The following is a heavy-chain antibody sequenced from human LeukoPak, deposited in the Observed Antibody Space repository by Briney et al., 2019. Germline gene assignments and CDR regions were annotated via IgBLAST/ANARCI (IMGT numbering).Heavy chain of an antibody. Sequence: GGPLRLSCAASGFTFSSYGMHWVRQAPGKGLEWVAFIRYDGSNKYYADSVKGRFTISRDNSKNTLYLQMNSLRAEDTAVYYCAKPPSSSSPYYYYYYMDVWGKGTTVTVSS. CDR3: AKPPSSSSPYYYYYYMDV. CDR2: IRYDGSNK. V-gene: IGHV3-30*02. D-gene: IGHD6-6*01. J-gene: IGHJ6*03. CDR1: GFTFSSYG.